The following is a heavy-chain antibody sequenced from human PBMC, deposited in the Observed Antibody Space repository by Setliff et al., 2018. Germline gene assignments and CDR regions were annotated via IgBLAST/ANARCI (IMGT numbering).Heavy chain of an antibody. Sequence: SETLSLTCAVYGGSFSGYYWSWIRQPPGKGLEWIGEINHSGSTNYNPSLKSRVTISVDTSKNQFSLKLSSVTAADTAVYYCARGLVVPAALQYYYYYYGMDVWGQGTTVTVS. V-gene: IGHV4-34*01. CDR1: GGSFSGYY. CDR2: INHSGST. J-gene: IGHJ6*02. CDR3: ARGLVVPAALQYYYYYYGMDV. D-gene: IGHD2-2*01.